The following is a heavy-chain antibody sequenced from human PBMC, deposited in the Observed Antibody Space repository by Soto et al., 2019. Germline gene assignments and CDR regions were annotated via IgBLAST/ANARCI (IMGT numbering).Heavy chain of an antibody. CDR3: ARAQYHTRVFITGPTFYYYGMDV. D-gene: IGHD1-20*01. CDR2: MNPNSGNT. J-gene: IGHJ6*02. Sequence: ASVKVSCKASGYTCTSYDINWVRQATGQGLEWMGWMNPNSGNTGYAQKFQGRVTMTRNTSISTAYMELSSLRSEDTAVYYCARAQYHTRVFITGPTFYYYGMDVWG. CDR1: GYTCTSYD. V-gene: IGHV1-8*01.